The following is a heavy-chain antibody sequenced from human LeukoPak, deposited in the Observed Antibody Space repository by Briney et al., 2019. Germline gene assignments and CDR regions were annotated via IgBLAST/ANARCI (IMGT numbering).Heavy chain of an antibody. D-gene: IGHD4-23*01. CDR1: GFTFSSYA. Sequence: PGGSLRLSCAASGFTFSSYAMHWVRQAPGKGLEWVAVISYDGSNKYYADSVKGRFTISRDNSKNTLYLQMNSLRAEDTAVYYCARGTTVVRALFDYWGQGTLVTVSS. V-gene: IGHV3-30-3*01. CDR3: ARGTTVVRALFDY. CDR2: ISYDGSNK. J-gene: IGHJ4*02.